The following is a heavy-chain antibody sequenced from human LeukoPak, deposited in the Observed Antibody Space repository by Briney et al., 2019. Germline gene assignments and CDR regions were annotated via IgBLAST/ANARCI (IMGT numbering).Heavy chain of an antibody. J-gene: IGHJ6*03. CDR1: GFTFSSYW. CDR3: ARELPSGAATYYYYYMDV. V-gene: IGHV3-7*01. CDR2: IKQDGSEK. D-gene: IGHD2-15*01. Sequence: GGSLRLSCAASGFTFSSYWMSWVRQAPGKGLEWVANIKQDGSEKYYVDSVKGRFTISRDNAKNSLYLQMNSLRAEDTAVYYCARELPSGAATYYYYYMDVWGKGTAATVSS.